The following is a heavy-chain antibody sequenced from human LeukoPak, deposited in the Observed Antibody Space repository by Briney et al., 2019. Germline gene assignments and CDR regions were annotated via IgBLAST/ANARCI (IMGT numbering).Heavy chain of an antibody. CDR1: GNTFTSYA. D-gene: IGHD1-14*01. CDR3: ARGPISGDY. Sequence: ASVKVSCKASGNTFTSYAMHWVRQAPGQRLEWMGWINAGNGNTKYSQKFQGRVTMTRNTSISTAYMELSSLRSEDTAVYYCARGPISGDYWGQGTLVTVSS. V-gene: IGHV1-3*01. CDR2: INAGNGNT. J-gene: IGHJ4*02.